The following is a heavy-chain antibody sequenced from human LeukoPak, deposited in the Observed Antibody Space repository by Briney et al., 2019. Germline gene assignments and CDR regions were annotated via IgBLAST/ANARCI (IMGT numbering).Heavy chain of an antibody. CDR3: ARGGAPTFGGVIDYYFDY. CDR1: GLTFSDYY. J-gene: IGHJ4*02. CDR2: ISSSGSTI. V-gene: IGHV3-11*01. Sequence: NPGGSLRLSCAASGLTFSDYYMSWIRQAPGKGLEWVSYISSSGSTIYYADSVKGRFTISRDNAKNSLYLQMNSLRAEDTAVYYCARGGAPTFGGVIDYYFDYWGQGTLVTVSS. D-gene: IGHD3-16*02.